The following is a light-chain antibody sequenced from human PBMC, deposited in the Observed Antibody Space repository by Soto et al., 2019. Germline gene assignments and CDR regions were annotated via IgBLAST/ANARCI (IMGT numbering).Light chain of an antibody. Sequence: EIVLTQSPGTLALSPVERATLSCRSSQSVGSMYLAWYQQRPGQAPRLPIFATSRRATDIPDRFSGSGSGTDFTLAIRRLEPEDFAVYYCHQFGYSPRKFGQGTKVDNK. CDR1: QSVGSMY. V-gene: IGKV3-20*01. CDR2: ATS. J-gene: IGKJ1*01. CDR3: HQFGYSPRK.